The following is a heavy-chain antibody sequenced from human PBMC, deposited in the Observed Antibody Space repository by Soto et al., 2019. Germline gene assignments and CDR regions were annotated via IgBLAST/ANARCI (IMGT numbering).Heavy chain of an antibody. Sequence: QVQLVESGGGVVQPGRSLRLSCAASGFTFSSYAMHWVRQAPGKGLEWVAVISYDGSNKYYADSVKGRFTISRDNSKNTLYLQMNSLRAEDTAVYYCASGDYYGSGSYWGQGTLVTVSS. V-gene: IGHV3-30-3*01. CDR3: ASGDYYGSGSY. CDR1: GFTFSSYA. J-gene: IGHJ4*02. D-gene: IGHD3-10*01. CDR2: ISYDGSNK.